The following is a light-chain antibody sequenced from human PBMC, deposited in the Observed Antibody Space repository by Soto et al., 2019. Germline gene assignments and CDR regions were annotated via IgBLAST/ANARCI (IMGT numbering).Light chain of an antibody. CDR1: QSVSSSY. CDR2: DAS. Sequence: EIVLTQSPGTLSLSPGERATLSCRASQSVSSSYLAWYQQKPGQAPRLLIYDASNRATGIPARFSGSGSGTDFALTIRRLEPEDSAVYYCLQYGSLPRTFGQGTKVDIK. V-gene: IGKV3-20*01. J-gene: IGKJ1*01. CDR3: LQYGSLPRT.